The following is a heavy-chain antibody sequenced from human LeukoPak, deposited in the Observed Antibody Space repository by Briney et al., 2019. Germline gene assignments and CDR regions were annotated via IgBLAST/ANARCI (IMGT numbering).Heavy chain of an antibody. D-gene: IGHD4-17*01. CDR1: GGSISSSSYY. J-gene: IGHJ5*02. CDR3: ARFHQAYYGDYVEDWFDP. Sequence: KPSETLSLTCTVSGGSISSSSYYWGWIRQPPGKGLEWIGSIYYSGSTNYNPSLKSRVTISVDKSKNQFSLKLSSVTAADTAVYYCARFHQAYYGDYVEDWFDPWGQGTLVTVSS. CDR2: IYYSGST. V-gene: IGHV4-39*07.